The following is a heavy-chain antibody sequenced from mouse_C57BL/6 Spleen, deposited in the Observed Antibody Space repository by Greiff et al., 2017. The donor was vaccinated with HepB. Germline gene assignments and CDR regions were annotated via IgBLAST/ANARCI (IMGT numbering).Heavy chain of an antibody. J-gene: IGHJ2*01. D-gene: IGHD2-4*01. Sequence: EVHLVESGGDLVKPGGSLKLSCAASGFTFSSYGMSWVRQTPDKRLEWVATISSGGSYTYYPDSVKGRFTISRDNAKNTLYLQMSSLKSEDTAMYYCARQYDYYFDYWGQGTTLTVSS. V-gene: IGHV5-6*01. CDR1: GFTFSSYG. CDR3: ARQYDYYFDY. CDR2: ISSGGSYT.